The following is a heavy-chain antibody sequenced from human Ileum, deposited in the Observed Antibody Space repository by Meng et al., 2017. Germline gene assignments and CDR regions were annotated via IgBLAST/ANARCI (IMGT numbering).Heavy chain of an antibody. J-gene: IGHJ4*02. CDR3: VRDVTRGGY. Sequence: ASVKVSCKPSGYNFIDSYMHWVRQAPGQGLEWMGWINPKNGETRYVEKFRGRVTRSSDTSISTAYMELSSLTSDDTAVYYCVRDVTRGGYWGQGTLVTVSS. CDR2: INPKNGET. CDR1: GYNFIDSY. D-gene: IGHD2-2*01. V-gene: IGHV1-2*02.